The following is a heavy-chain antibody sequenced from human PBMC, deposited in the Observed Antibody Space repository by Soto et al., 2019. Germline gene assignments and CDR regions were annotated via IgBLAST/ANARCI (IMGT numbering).Heavy chain of an antibody. CDR2: MNPNSGYT. CDR1: GYTFSSYE. CDR3: ARGAASGPFNWFDT. V-gene: IGHV1-8*01. J-gene: IGHJ5*02. D-gene: IGHD6-13*01. Sequence: ASVKVSCKASGYTFSSYEINWVRQATGQGLEWMGWMNPNSGYTGYAQKFQGRVTMTMNSSISTAYMDLSSLRSEDTAVYYCARGAASGPFNWFDTWGQGTLVTVSS.